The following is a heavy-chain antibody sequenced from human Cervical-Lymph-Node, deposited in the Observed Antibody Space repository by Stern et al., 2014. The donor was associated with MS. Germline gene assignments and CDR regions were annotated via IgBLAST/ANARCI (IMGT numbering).Heavy chain of an antibody. D-gene: IGHD4-23*01. J-gene: IGHJ4*02. CDR2: ISSDGTHK. V-gene: IGHV3-30*18. CDR3: AKDLGGNAFDY. CDR1: GFSFSDYG. Sequence: VQLVESGGGVVQPGRSLRLSCAASGFSFSDYGIHWVRQAPGKALEWVAVISSDGTHKYSTDSVTGRGNISRDNSKNTVYLEMNSLRSDDTAVYYCAKDLGGNAFDYWGQGTLVIVSS.